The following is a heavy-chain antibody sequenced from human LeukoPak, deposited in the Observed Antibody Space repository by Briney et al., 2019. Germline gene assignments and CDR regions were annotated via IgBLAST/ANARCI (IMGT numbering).Heavy chain of an antibody. J-gene: IGHJ4*02. CDR1: GFTFSSYS. V-gene: IGHV3-7*03. CDR2: VKQDSSEK. CDR3: ARALDSSSSRYQPFEY. Sequence: PGGSLRLSCAASGFTFSSYSMNWVRQAPGKGLEWVANVKQDSSEKYYVDSVKGRFTISRDNAKNSVYLQMNSLRAEDTAVYYCARALDSSSSRYQPFEYWGQGTLVTVSS. D-gene: IGHD2-2*01.